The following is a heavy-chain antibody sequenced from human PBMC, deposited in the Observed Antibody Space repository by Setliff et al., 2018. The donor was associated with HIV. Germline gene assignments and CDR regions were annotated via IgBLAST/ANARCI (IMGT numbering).Heavy chain of an antibody. V-gene: IGHV4-34*01. CDR2: INHSGST. Sequence: SETLSLTCAVYGGSFSGYYWSWIRQPPGKGLEWIGEINHSGSTNYNPSLKSRVAISVDTSENQFSLKLNSVTAADTAVYYCARRGRDGVLIVFATGFDPWGQGTLVTVSS. D-gene: IGHD2-8*01. CDR3: ARRGRDGVLIVFATGFDP. J-gene: IGHJ5*02. CDR1: GGSFSGYY.